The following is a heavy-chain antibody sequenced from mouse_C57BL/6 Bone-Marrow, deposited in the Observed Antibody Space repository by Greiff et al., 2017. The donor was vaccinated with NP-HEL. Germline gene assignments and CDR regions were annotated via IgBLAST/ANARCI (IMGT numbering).Heavy chain of an antibody. CDR3: ARDNFYYGNPSWFAY. V-gene: IGHV3-6*01. CDR1: GYSITSGYY. CDR2: ISYDGSN. J-gene: IGHJ3*01. Sequence: EVQLQESGPGLVKPSQSLSLTCSVTGYSITSGYYWNWIRQFPGNKLEWMGYISYDGSNNYNPSLKNRISLTRDTSKNQFFLKLNSVTTEDTATYDCARDNFYYGNPSWFAYWGQGTLVTVSA. D-gene: IGHD2-1*01.